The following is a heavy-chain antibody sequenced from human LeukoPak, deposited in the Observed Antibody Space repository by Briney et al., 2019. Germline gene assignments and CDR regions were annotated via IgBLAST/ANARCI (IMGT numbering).Heavy chain of an antibody. CDR3: AKHGMVRGVR. D-gene: IGHD3-10*01. V-gene: IGHV3-21*04. Sequence: GSLRLSCAASGFTFSSYSMSWVRQAPGKGLEWVSSISSSSSYIYYADSVKGRFTISRDNSKNTLYLQMNSLRAEDTAVYYCAKHGMVRGVRWGQGTLVTVSS. CDR2: ISSSSSYI. J-gene: IGHJ4*02. CDR1: GFTFSSYS.